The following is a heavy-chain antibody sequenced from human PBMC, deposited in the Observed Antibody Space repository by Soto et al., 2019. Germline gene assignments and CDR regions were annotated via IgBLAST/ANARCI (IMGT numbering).Heavy chain of an antibody. CDR2: ISYDGSDK. J-gene: IGHJ6*02. D-gene: IGHD3-10*01. CDR1: GFTFSSHA. CDR3: ARPRNIVIWFGELPDV. Sequence: QVQLVESGGGVVQPGRSLRLSCAASGFTFSSHAMHWVRQAPGKGLEWVGVISYDGSDKYYAVSVKGRFTISRDKSKNTLYLQMNSLRVEDTAAYYCARPRNIVIWFGELPDVWGQGTRVIVS. V-gene: IGHV3-30-3*01.